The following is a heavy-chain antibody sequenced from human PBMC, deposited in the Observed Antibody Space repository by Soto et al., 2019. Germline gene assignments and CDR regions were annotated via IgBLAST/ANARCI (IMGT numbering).Heavy chain of an antibody. CDR3: ASGVGDYGENYGMDV. J-gene: IGHJ6*02. CDR1: GYTFTGYY. Sequence: GASVKVSCKASGYTFTGYYMHWVRQAPGQGLEWMGWINPNSGGTNYAQKFQGWVTMARDTSISTAYMELSRLRSDDTAVYYCASGVGDYGENYGMDVWGQGTTVTVSS. V-gene: IGHV1-2*04. D-gene: IGHD4-17*01. CDR2: INPNSGGT.